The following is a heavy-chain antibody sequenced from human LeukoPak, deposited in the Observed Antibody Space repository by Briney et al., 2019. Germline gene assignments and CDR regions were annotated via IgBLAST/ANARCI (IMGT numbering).Heavy chain of an antibody. CDR1: GFTFSSYA. Sequence: PGGSLRLSCAASGFTFSSYAVSWVRQAPGKGLEWVSAISGSGGSTYYADSVKGRFTISRDNSKNTLYLQMNSLRAEDTAVYYCARDQGNTMVRGGKPTTNYQHYYYYYGMDVWGQGTTVTVSS. D-gene: IGHD3-10*01. CDR2: ISGSGGST. V-gene: IGHV3-23*01. CDR3: ARDQGNTMVRGGKPTTNYQHYYYYYGMDV. J-gene: IGHJ6*02.